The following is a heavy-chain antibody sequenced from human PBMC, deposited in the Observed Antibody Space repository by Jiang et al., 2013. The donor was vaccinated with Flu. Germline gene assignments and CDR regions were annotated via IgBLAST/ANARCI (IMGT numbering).Heavy chain of an antibody. J-gene: IGHJ3*02. CDR3: ATDLGRYSGSYSSAFDI. Sequence: PEDGETIYAQKFQGRVTMTEDTSTDTAYMELSSLRSEDTAVYYCATDLGRYSGSYSSAFDIWGQGTMVTVSS. CDR2: PEDGET. D-gene: IGHD1-26*01. V-gene: IGHV1-24*01.